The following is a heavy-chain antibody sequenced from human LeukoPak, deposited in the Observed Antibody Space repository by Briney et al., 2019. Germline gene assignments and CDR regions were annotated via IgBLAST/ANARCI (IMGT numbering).Heavy chain of an antibody. CDR1: GFTFSSYA. V-gene: IGHV3-66*01. D-gene: IGHD3-3*01. CDR3: ARDRFWSGYRDAFDI. J-gene: IGHJ3*02. Sequence: GGSLRLSCAASGFTFSSYAMSWVRQAPGKGLEWVSVIYSGGSTYYADSVKGRFTISRDNSKNTLYLQMNSLRAEDTAVYYCARDRFWSGYRDAFDIWGQGTMVTVSS. CDR2: IYSGGST.